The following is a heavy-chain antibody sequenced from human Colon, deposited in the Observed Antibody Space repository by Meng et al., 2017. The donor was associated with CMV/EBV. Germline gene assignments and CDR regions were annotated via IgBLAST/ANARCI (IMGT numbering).Heavy chain of an antibody. Sequence: GGSLRLSCAASGFSFSSYTMNWVRQAPGKGLEWLSSISGNSNYKYYADSVKGRFTISRDNTNNTLYLQMDSLRDEDTAVYYCARYLGGLIFYYWFGMDVWGQGTTVTVSS. CDR2: ISGNSNYK. D-gene: IGHD3-16*01. V-gene: IGHV3-21*06. CDR3: ARYLGGLIFYYWFGMDV. CDR1: GFSFSSYT. J-gene: IGHJ6*02.